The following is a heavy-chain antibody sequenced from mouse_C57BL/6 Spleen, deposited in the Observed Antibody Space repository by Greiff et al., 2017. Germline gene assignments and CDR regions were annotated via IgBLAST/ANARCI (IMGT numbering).Heavy chain of an antibody. CDR2: IYPGDGDT. D-gene: IGHD4-1*01. CDR3: AGTGTFDY. J-gene: IGHJ2*01. CDR1: GYAFSSSW. V-gene: IGHV1-82*01. Sequence: QVQLQQSGPELVKPGASVKISCKASGYAFSSSWMNWVKQRPGKGLEWIGRIYPGDGDTNYNGKFKGKATLTADKSSSTAYMQLRSLTSEDSAVYFCAGTGTFDYWGQGTTLTVSS.